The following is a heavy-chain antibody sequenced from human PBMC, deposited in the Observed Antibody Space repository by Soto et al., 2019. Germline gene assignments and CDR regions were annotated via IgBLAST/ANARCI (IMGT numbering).Heavy chain of an antibody. CDR1: GFTVSSYG. V-gene: IGHV3-30*18. J-gene: IGHJ4*02. CDR3: AKLVGATTTYFDY. Sequence: GGSLRLSCAASGFTVSSYGMHWGRQAPGKGLEWVAVISYDGSNKYYADSVKGRFTISRDNSKNTLYLQMNSLSAADTAVYYCAKLVGATTTYFDYWGQGTLVTVSS. D-gene: IGHD1-26*01. CDR2: ISYDGSNK.